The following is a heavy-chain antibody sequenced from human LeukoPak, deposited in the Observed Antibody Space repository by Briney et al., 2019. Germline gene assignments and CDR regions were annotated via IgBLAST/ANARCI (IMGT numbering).Heavy chain of an antibody. CDR1: GFTFTDYW. J-gene: IGHJ4*01. CDR2: IRQDGSEK. Sequence: PGGSLRLSCEVSGFTFTDYWMNWVRQAPGKGPEWVASIRQDGSEKTYVDSVKGRFTISRDNTKNSLSLQLNGLRAEDTAVYYCARGGTAAGIYFDLWGQGTLVTVSS. D-gene: IGHD6-13*01. V-gene: IGHV3-7*04. CDR3: ARGGTAAGIYFDL.